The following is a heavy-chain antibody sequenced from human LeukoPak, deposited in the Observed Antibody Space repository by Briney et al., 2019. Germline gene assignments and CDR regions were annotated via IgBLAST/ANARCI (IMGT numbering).Heavy chain of an antibody. CDR2: IYYSGST. Sequence: SETLSLTCTVSGGSISSYYWSWIRQPPGKGLEWIGYIYYSGSTNYNPSLKSRVTISVDTSKNQFSLKLTSVTAVDTAVYYCARTTEGGYTYGYFYHYYMGVWGKGTTVTISS. J-gene: IGHJ6*03. CDR3: ARTTEGGYTYGYFYHYYMGV. CDR1: GGSISSYY. D-gene: IGHD5-18*01. V-gene: IGHV4-59*01.